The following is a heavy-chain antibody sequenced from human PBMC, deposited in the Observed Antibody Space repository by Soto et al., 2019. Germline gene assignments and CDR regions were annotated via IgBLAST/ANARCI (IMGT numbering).Heavy chain of an antibody. D-gene: IGHD6-19*01. CDR1: GDSVSSNSAA. Sequence: PSQTLSLTCAISGDSVSSNSAAWNWIRQSPSRGLEWLGRTYYRSKWYNDYAVSVKSRITINPDTSKNQFSLQLNSVTPEDTAVYYCASSSGWRRYNWFDPWGQGTLVTVSS. V-gene: IGHV6-1*01. J-gene: IGHJ5*02. CDR2: TYYRSKWYN. CDR3: ASSSGWRRYNWFDP.